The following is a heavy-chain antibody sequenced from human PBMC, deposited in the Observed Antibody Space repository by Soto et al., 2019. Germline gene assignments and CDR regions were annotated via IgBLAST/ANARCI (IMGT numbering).Heavy chain of an antibody. V-gene: IGHV1-69*13. CDR2: IIPIFGTA. Sequence: ASVKVSCKASGGTFSSYAISWVRQAPGQGLEWMGGIIPIFGTANYAQKFQGRVTITADESTSTAYMELSSLRSEDTAVYYCARPSYKNRDGYELDYWGQGTLVTVSS. J-gene: IGHJ4*02. CDR3: ARPSYKNRDGYELDY. CDR1: GGTFSSYA. D-gene: IGHD5-12*01.